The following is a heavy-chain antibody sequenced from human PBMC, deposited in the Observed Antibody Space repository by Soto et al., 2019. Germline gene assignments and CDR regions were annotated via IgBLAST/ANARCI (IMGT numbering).Heavy chain of an antibody. J-gene: IGHJ6*02. CDR3: AKDRRPNYYYGMDV. D-gene: IGHD6-25*01. CDR2: ISYDGSNK. CDR1: GFTFSSYG. Sequence: QVQLVESGGGVVQPGRSLRLSCAASGFTFSSYGMHWVRQAPGKGLEWVAVISYDGSNKYYADSVKGRFTISRDNSKNTLYLQMNSLGAEDTDVYYCAKDRRPNYYYGMDVWGQGTTVTVSS. V-gene: IGHV3-30*18.